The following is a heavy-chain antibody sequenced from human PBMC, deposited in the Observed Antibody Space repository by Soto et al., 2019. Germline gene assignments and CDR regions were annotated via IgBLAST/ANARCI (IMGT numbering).Heavy chain of an antibody. J-gene: IGHJ3*02. CDR2: INSDGSST. D-gene: IGHD3-22*01. CDR3: ARVLGAYYYDSSGYQSAFDI. CDR1: GFTFSSYW. Sequence: VQLVESGGGLVQPGGSLRLSCAASGFTFSSYWMHWVRQAPGKGLVWVSRINSDGSSTSYADSVKGRFTISRDNAKNTLYLQMNSLRAEDTAVYYCARVLGAYYYDSSGYQSAFDIWGQGTMVTVSS. V-gene: IGHV3-74*01.